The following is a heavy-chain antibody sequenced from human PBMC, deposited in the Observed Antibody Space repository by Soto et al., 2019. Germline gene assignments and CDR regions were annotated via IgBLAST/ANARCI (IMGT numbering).Heavy chain of an antibody. D-gene: IGHD3-9*01. CDR1: GGSFSGYY. CDR2: INHSGST. V-gene: IGHV4-34*01. CDR3: ARESVGYDILTGSWNAFDI. Sequence: QVQLQQWGAGLLKPSETLSLTCAVYGGSFSGYYWSWIRQPPGKGLEWIGEINHSGSTTYNPSLKSRVTISVDSSKNPFSLKLSSVTAADTAVYYGARESVGYDILTGSWNAFDIWGQGTMVTVSS. J-gene: IGHJ3*02.